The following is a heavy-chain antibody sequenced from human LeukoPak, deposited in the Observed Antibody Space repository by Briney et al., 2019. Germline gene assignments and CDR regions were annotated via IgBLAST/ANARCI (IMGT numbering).Heavy chain of an antibody. Sequence: SETLSLTCTVSGGSISSGDYYWSWIRQPPGKGLEWIGYIYYSGSTYYNPSLKSRVTISVDTSKNQFSLKLSSVTAADTAVYYCARTAVTIPAVTPGDAFDIWGQGTMVTVSS. J-gene: IGHJ3*02. CDR3: ARTAVTIPAVTPGDAFDI. V-gene: IGHV4-30-4*01. D-gene: IGHD4-17*01. CDR1: GGSISSGDYY. CDR2: IYYSGST.